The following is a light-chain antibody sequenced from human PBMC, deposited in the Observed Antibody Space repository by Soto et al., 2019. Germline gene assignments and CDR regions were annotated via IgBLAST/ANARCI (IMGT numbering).Light chain of an antibody. J-gene: IGKJ4*01. CDR1: QSVRGN. CDR3: QQYNHWPPLT. CDR2: DSS. V-gene: IGKV3-15*01. Sequence: VLTQFPATLSLSPGERATLSCRASQSVRGNLAWYQQKPGQAPRLLIYDSSTRAAGLPLRFSGTGSGTDFTLTVTSLQSEDFAVYFCQQYNHWPPLTFGGGTKVDIK.